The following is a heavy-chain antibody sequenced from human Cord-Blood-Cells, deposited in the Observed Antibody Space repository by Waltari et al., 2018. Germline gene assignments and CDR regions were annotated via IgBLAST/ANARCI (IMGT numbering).Heavy chain of an antibody. CDR2: ISGDGGST. J-gene: IGHJ4*02. Sequence: EVQLVESGGGVVQPGGSLRLSCAASGFPFDDSAMHWVRQAPGKGLEWVSLISGDGGSTYYADSVKGRFTISRDNSKNSLYLQMNSLRTEDTALYYCTRKHGDIDYWGQGTLVTVSS. V-gene: IGHV3-43*02. CDR1: GFPFDDSA. CDR3: TRKHGDIDY. D-gene: IGHD5-12*01.